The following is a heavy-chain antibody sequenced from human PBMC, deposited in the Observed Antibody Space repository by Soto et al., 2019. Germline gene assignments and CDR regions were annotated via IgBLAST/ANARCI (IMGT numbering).Heavy chain of an antibody. CDR2: IDPSDSQT. CDR1: GYSFAGYW. CDR3: ARQIYDSDTGPNFQYYFDS. J-gene: IGHJ4*02. V-gene: IGHV5-10-1*01. D-gene: IGHD3-22*01. Sequence: GESLKISCKGSGYSFAGYWITWVRQKPGKGLEWMGRIDPSDSQTYYSPSFRGHVTISVTKSITTVFLQWSSLRASDTAMYYCARQIYDSDTGPNFQYYFDSWGEGTPVTVSS.